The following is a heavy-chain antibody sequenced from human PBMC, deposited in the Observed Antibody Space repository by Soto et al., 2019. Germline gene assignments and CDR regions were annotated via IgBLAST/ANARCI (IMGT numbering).Heavy chain of an antibody. Sequence: EVQLVESGGGLVQPGGSLRLSCAASGFTFSSYDMHWVRQATGKGLEWVSAIGTAGDTYYPGSVKGRFTISRENAKSSLYLQMNSLRAEDTAVYYCARSSGYLFDYWGQGTLVTVSS. J-gene: IGHJ4*02. CDR1: GFTFSSYD. V-gene: IGHV3-13*01. CDR2: IGTAGDT. CDR3: ARSSGYLFDY. D-gene: IGHD3-22*01.